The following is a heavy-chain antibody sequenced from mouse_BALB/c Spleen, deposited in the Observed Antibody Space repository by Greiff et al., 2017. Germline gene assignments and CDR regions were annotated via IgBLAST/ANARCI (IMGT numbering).Heavy chain of an antibody. CDR2: IWAGGST. Sequence: VQLQQSGPGLVAPSQSLSITCTVSGFSLTSYGVHWVRQPPGKGLEWLGVIWAGGSTNYNSALMSRLSISKDNSKSQVFLKMNSLQTDDTAMYYCARAFYGNYEAMDYWGQGTSVTVSS. D-gene: IGHD2-1*01. J-gene: IGHJ4*01. V-gene: IGHV2-9*02. CDR1: GFSLTSYG. CDR3: ARAFYGNYEAMDY.